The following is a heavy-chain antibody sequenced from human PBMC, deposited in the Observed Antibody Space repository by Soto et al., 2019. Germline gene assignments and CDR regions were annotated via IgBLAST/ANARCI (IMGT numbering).Heavy chain of an antibody. J-gene: IGHJ5*02. D-gene: IGHD3-10*01. V-gene: IGHV4-30-2*01. CDR2: ICHSGNT. CDR3: ARVWFGESSWFDP. CDR1: GGSITIGGYC. Sequence: QLQLQESGSGLVKPSQTLSLTCTVSGGSITIGGYCWSWIRQPPGQGLEWIGYICHSGNTYYNPSLKSRSTXSXDXXKNQFSRNLSSVTAADTAVYYCARVWFGESSWFDPWGQGTLVTVSS.